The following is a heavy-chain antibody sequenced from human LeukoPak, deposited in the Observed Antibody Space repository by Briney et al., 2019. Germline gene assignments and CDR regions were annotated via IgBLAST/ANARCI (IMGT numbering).Heavy chain of an antibody. D-gene: IGHD6-13*01. V-gene: IGHV3-15*01. CDR1: GFTFSNAW. Sequence: GGSLRLSCAASGFTFSNAWMSWVRQAPGKGLEWVGRIKSKSDGGTTDYAAPVKGRFTISRDDSKNTLYLQMNSLRAEDTAVYYCAREESLLQQSYFDYWGQGTLVTVSS. CDR2: IKSKSDGGTT. J-gene: IGHJ4*02. CDR3: AREESLLQQSYFDY.